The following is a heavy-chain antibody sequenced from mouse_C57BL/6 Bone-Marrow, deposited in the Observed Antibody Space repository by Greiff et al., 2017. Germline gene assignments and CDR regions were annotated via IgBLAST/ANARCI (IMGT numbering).Heavy chain of an antibody. CDR1: GYTFTDYY. CDR2: LYPGSGNT. V-gene: IGHV1-76*01. J-gene: IGHJ4*01. D-gene: IGHD1-1*01. CDR3: AREGSTVVATRAMDY. Sequence: VQLQQSGAELVRPGASVKLSCKASGYTFTDYYINWVKHRPGQGLEWISRLYPGSGNTYYNEKFKGKATLTAEKSSSTAYMQLSSLTSEDSAVYFCAREGSTVVATRAMDYWGQGTSVTVSS.